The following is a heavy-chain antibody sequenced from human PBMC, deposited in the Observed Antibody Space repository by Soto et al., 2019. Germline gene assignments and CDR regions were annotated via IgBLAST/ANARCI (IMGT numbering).Heavy chain of an antibody. V-gene: IGHV1-69*01. CDR1: GGTFSSYA. Sequence: SVKVSYKASGGTFSSYAISLVRHAPGQGLEWMGGIIPIFGTANYAQKFQGRVTITADESTSTAYMELSSLRSEETAVYYCARVRDYYDSSGYGPFDYWGQGTLVTVS. CDR2: IIPIFGTA. CDR3: ARVRDYYDSSGYGPFDY. D-gene: IGHD3-22*01. J-gene: IGHJ4*02.